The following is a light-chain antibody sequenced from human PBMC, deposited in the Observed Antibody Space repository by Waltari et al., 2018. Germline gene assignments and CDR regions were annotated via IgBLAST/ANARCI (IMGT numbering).Light chain of an antibody. CDR3: QQSDGIPFT. CDR2: TTS. V-gene: IGKV1-39*01. CDR1: QSVTRF. J-gene: IGKJ2*01. Sequence: DIKMTQSPSSLSASVRDVVTTTCRASQSVTRFLNWYQQKPGKAPRLLIFTTSNLQGGVPSRFSGSGSGTDFTLTINGLQPEDYATYYCQQSDGIPFTFGQGTKVDVK.